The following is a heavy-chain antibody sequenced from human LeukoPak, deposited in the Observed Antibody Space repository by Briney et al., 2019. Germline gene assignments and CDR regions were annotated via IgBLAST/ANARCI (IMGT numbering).Heavy chain of an antibody. CDR3: ARTPVGYDFWSGYSIDAFDI. CDR2: INPNSGGT. CDR1: GYTFTGYY. V-gene: IGHV1-2*02. J-gene: IGHJ3*02. D-gene: IGHD3-3*01. Sequence: ASVKVSCKASGYTFTGYYMHWVRQAPGQGLEWMGWINPNSGGTNYAQKFQGRVTMTRDTSISTAYMELSSLRSDDTAVYYCARTPVGYDFWSGYSIDAFDIWGQGTMVTVSS.